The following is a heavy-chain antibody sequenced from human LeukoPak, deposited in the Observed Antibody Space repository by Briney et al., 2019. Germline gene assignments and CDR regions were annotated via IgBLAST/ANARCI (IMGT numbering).Heavy chain of an antibody. V-gene: IGHV3-23*01. J-gene: IGHJ4*02. D-gene: IGHD6-19*01. CDR2: ITASGGST. Sequence: GGSLRLSCAASEFTFSDYAISWVRQAPGKGLEWVSSITASGGSTYYADSVKGRFTISRDNSKNTLYLQMNSLRAEDTAVYYCAKVPERVAGTSSDYWGQGTLVTVSS. CDR3: AKVPERVAGTSSDY. CDR1: EFTFSDYA.